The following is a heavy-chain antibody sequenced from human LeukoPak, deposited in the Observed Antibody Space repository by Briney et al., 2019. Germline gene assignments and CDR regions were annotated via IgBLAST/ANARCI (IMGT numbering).Heavy chain of an antibody. D-gene: IGHD7-27*01. CDR1: GFPLSSYW. CDR2: INSGGSIT. Sequence: GGSLRLPCAASGFPLSSYWMHWVRHTAGKGLVWVPYINSGGSITSYADSVEGRFTISRDNAKNILYLQMNSLRAEDTALYYCATSLGPLTEYWGQGTLVNVSS. CDR3: ATSLGPLTEY. V-gene: IGHV3-74*01. J-gene: IGHJ4*02.